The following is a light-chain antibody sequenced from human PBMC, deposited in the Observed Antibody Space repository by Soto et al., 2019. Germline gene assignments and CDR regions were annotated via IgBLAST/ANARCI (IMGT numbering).Light chain of an antibody. CDR1: SSDIGGYHY. Sequence: QSALTQPASVSGSPGQSITISCTGTSSDIGGYHYVSWYQHHPGKAPKLLIYEVSNRPSGVSNRFSGSKSGNTASLTISGLQAEDEADFYCSSYTSSSTVVFGGGTKVTVL. CDR3: SSYTSSSTVV. CDR2: EVS. V-gene: IGLV2-14*01. J-gene: IGLJ2*01.